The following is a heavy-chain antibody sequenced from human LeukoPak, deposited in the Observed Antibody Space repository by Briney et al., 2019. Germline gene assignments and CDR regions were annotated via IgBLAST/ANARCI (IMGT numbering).Heavy chain of an antibody. CDR1: GFTFSSYA. V-gene: IGHV3-30*04. CDR2: ISYDGSNK. CDR3: ARDPYYYFDY. D-gene: IGHD2-8*01. Sequence: GRSLRLSCAASGFTFSSYAMHWVRQAPGKGLEWVAVISYDGSNKYYADSVKGRFTISRDNSKNTLYPQMNSLRAEDTAVYYCARDPYYYFDYWGQGTLVTVSS. J-gene: IGHJ4*02.